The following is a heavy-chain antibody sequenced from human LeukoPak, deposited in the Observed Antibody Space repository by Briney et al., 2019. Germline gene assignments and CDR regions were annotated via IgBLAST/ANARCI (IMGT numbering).Heavy chain of an antibody. J-gene: IGHJ5*02. D-gene: IGHD2-2*01. CDR3: ARDDCSSISCYHNWFDA. CDR1: GFTFSSYW. V-gene: IGHV3-7*01. Sequence: GGSLRLSCAASGFTFSSYWMSWVRQAPGKGLEWVANIKQDGSEKYYVDSVKGRFTISRDNAKNSLYLQMNSLRAEDTAVYYCARDDCSSISCYHNWFDAWGQGSLVTVSS. CDR2: IKQDGSEK.